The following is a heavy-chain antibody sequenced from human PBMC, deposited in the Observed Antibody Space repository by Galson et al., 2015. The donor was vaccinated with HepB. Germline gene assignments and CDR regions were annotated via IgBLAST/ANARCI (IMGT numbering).Heavy chain of an antibody. V-gene: IGHV1-8*01. CDR3: AREWYSQWLVANWFDP. J-gene: IGHJ5*02. D-gene: IGHD6-19*01. CDR2: MNPNSGNT. CDR1: GGTFSRYD. Sequence: SVKVSCKASGGTFSRYDINWVRQATGQGLEWMGWMNPNSGNTGYAQKFQGRVTMTRNTSISTAYMELSSLRSEDTAVYYCAREWYSQWLVANWFDPWGQGTLVTVSS.